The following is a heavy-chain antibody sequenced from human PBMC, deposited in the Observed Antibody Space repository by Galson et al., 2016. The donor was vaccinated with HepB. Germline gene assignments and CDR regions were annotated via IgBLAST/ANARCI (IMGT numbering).Heavy chain of an antibody. CDR3: ATGISVAGKYYYYYMDV. D-gene: IGHD6-19*01. V-gene: IGHV4-39*02. Sequence: SETLSLTCIVSGDSISGTEYYWGWIRQSPGRGLEWIGSIYYSGSTYYNPSLESRVTISVDTSKNHFSLRLSSVTAADTAVYYCATGISVAGKYYYYYMDVWGKGPRSPSP. CDR2: IYYSGST. J-gene: IGHJ6*03. CDR1: GDSISGTEYY.